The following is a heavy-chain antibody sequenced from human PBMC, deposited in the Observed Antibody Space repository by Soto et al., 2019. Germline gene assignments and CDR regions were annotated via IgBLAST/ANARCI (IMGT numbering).Heavy chain of an antibody. CDR1: GGSFRGYY. Sequence: SDTLSLTCAVYGGSFRGYYWSWIRQPPGKGLEWIGEINHSGSTNYNPSLKSRVTISVDTSKNQFSLKLRSVTAADTAVYYCARVGRYNYGMDVWGQGTTVS. CDR2: INHSGST. CDR3: ARVGRYNYGMDV. J-gene: IGHJ6*02. V-gene: IGHV4-34*01.